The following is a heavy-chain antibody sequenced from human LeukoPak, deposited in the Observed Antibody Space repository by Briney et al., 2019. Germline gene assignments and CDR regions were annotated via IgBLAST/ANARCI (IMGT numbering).Heavy chain of an antibody. CDR1: GGSFSGYY. D-gene: IGHD3-10*01. Sequence: SETLSLTCAVYGGSFSGYYWSWIRQPPGKGLEWIGEINHSGSTNYNPSLKSRVTISVDTSKNQFSLKLSSVTAADTAVYYCVRAPGYWGQGTLVTVSS. CDR3: VRAPGY. CDR2: INHSGST. V-gene: IGHV4-34*01. J-gene: IGHJ4*02.